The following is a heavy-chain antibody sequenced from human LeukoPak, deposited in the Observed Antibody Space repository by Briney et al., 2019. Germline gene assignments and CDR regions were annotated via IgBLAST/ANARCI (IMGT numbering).Heavy chain of an antibody. Sequence: KPSETLSLTCTVSGGSISNYYWSWIRQPPGKGLEWIGYIYYSGSTNYNPSLKSRVTISVDMSKNQFSLKLSSVTAADTAVYYCARTYYYDSSGYGDAFDIWGQGTMVTVSS. CDR1: GGSISNYY. CDR3: ARTYYYDSSGYGDAFDI. D-gene: IGHD3-22*01. CDR2: IYYSGST. J-gene: IGHJ3*02. V-gene: IGHV4-59*01.